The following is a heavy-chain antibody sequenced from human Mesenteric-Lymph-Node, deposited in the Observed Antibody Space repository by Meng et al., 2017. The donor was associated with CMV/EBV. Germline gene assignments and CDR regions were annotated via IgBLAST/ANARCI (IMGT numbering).Heavy chain of an antibody. Sequence: GESLKISCAASGFTFSDYYMSWIRQAPGKGLEWVSVIYSGGSSTYYADSVKGRFTISRDNSNNTLYLQMNSLRAEDTAVYYCAKDFSAWGVYGMDVWGQGTTVTVSS. D-gene: IGHD3-16*01. J-gene: IGHJ6*02. CDR3: AKDFSAWGVYGMDV. CDR1: GFTFSDYY. CDR2: IYSGGSST. V-gene: IGHV3-23*03.